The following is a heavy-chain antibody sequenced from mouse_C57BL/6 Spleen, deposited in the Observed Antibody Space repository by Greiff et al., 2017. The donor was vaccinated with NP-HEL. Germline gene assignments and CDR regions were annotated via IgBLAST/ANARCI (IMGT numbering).Heavy chain of an antibody. CDR3: ARQDDYDGGFAY. D-gene: IGHD2-4*01. V-gene: IGHV5-9*01. CDR1: GFTFSSYT. Sequence: EVMLVESGGGLVKPGGSLKLSCAASGFTFSSYTMSWVRQTPEKRLEWVATISGGGGNTYYPDSVKGRFTISRDNAKNTLYLQMSSLRSEDTALYYCARQDDYDGGFAYWGQGTLVTVSA. CDR2: ISGGGGNT. J-gene: IGHJ3*01.